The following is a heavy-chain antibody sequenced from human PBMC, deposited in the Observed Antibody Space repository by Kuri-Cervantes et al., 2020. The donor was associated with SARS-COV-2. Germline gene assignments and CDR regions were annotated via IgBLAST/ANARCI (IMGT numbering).Heavy chain of an antibody. D-gene: IGHD4/OR15-4a*01. CDR2: IHYRGTT. CDR3: ARHMVENERATNWFDP. Sequence: SETLSLTCTVSGGSISRSSHFWGWIRQPPGKGLEWIGSIHYRGTTYYKPSLNSRVTISVDTSKNQFSLKLSSVTAADTAVYYCARHMVENERATNWFDPWGQGTLVTVSS. CDR1: GGSISRSSHF. J-gene: IGHJ5*02. V-gene: IGHV4-39*01.